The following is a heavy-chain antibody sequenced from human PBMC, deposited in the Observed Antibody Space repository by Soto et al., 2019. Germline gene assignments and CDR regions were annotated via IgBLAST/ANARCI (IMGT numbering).Heavy chain of an antibody. CDR2: IKQDGSEQ. CDR3: ARPPHGMDV. J-gene: IGHJ6*02. CDR1: GFTLSSFW. Sequence: PVGSLRLSCAASGFTLSSFWMTWVRQAPGKGLEWVASIKQDGSEQYYVDSVKGRFTISRDNAKNTLYLQMNSLRVEDTAVYYCARPPHGMDVWGQGTTVTVSS. V-gene: IGHV3-7*03.